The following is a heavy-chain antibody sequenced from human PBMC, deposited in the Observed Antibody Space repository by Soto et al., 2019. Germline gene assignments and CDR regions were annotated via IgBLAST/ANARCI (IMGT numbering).Heavy chain of an antibody. CDR3: PRGRTFYAP. V-gene: IGHV4-31*03. CDR1: RGSISSGGYY. Sequence: QVQLQESGPGLVKPSQTLSLTCTVSRGSISSGGYYWSWIRHHPGKGLEWIGSIFYSGINHYNPSLKSRCSMSVDTSKKQFSLKLRFATAADSAVYYCPRGRTFYAPWGQGTSVTVSS. D-gene: IGHD2-2*01. J-gene: IGHJ5*02. CDR2: IFYSGIN.